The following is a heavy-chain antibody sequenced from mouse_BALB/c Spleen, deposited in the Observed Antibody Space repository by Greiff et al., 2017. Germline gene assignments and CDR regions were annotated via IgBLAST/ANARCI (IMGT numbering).Heavy chain of an antibody. Sequence: DVMLVESGGGLVQPGGSLKLSCAASGFTFSSYTMSWVRQTPEKRLEWVAYISNGGGSTYYPDTVKGRFTISRDNAKNTLYLQMSSLKSEDTAMYYCARSPWYFDVWGAGTTVTVSS. CDR3: ARSPWYFDV. CDR2: ISNGGGST. J-gene: IGHJ1*01. CDR1: GFTFSSYT. V-gene: IGHV5-12-2*01.